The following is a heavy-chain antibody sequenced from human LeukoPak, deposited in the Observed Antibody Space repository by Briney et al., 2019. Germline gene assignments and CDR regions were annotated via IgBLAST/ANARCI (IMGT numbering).Heavy chain of an antibody. J-gene: IGHJ4*02. Sequence: ASVKVSCKASGYTFTSYYMHWVRQAPGQGLEWMGIINPSGGSTSYAQKFQGRVTMTRDTSTSTVYMELSSLRSEDTAVYYCARDDGGSYYRGYSDYWGQGTLVTVSS. CDR1: GYTFTSYY. V-gene: IGHV1-46*01. CDR2: INPSGGST. CDR3: ARDDGGSYYRGYSDY. D-gene: IGHD1-26*01.